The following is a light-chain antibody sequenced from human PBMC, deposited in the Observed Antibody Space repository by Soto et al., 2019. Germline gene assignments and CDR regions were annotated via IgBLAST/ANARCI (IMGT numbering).Light chain of an antibody. V-gene: IGLV2-14*03. CDR2: DVS. CDR3: SSYTSSSLYV. CDR1: SSDVGAYNY. Sequence: QSALTQPASVSGSPGQSITISCTGTSSDVGAYNYVSWYQQHPGKAPKLMTYDVSNRPSVVSNRFSGSKSGNTASLTISGLQAEDEADYYCSSYTSSSLYVFGTGTKLTVL. J-gene: IGLJ1*01.